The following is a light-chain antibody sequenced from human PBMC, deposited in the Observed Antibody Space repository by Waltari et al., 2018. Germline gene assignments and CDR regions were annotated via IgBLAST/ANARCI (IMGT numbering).Light chain of an antibody. V-gene: IGLV2-14*03. J-gene: IGLJ2*01. CDR2: DVT. Sequence: QSALTQPASVSGTPGQSITISCSGTGSDIGGNTYVSWYQQHPGEAPQVIIYDVTSRPSGVSARCSGSKSGNTAFLTISGLQAEDEADYYCSSYATTRVIFGGGTKVTVL. CDR3: SSYATTRVI. CDR1: GSDIGGNTY.